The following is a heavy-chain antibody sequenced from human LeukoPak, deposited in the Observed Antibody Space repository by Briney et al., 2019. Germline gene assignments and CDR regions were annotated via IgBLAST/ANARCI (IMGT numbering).Heavy chain of an antibody. CDR3: ARTSANIAAAGVAGY. J-gene: IGHJ4*02. CDR2: INHSGST. CDR1: GGSFSGYY. D-gene: IGHD6-13*01. V-gene: IGHV4-34*01. Sequence: PSETLSLTCAVYGGSFSGYYWSWIRQPPGKGLEWIGEINHSGSTNYNPSLKSRVTISVDTSKNQFSLKLSSVTAADTAVYYCARTSANIAAAGVAGYWGQGTLVTVSS.